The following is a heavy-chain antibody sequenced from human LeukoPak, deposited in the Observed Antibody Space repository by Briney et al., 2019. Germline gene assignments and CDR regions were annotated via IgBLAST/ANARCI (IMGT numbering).Heavy chain of an antibody. CDR1: GYTFTSYG. V-gene: IGHV1-18*01. Sequence: ASVKVSCKASGYTFTSYGISWVRQAPGQGLEWMGWITAYDDNTNYAQKLQGRVTMTTDTSTSTAYMELRSLRSDDTAVYYCARALLWFGEPSHIDYWGQGTLVTASS. J-gene: IGHJ4*02. D-gene: IGHD3-10*01. CDR3: ARALLWFGEPSHIDY. CDR2: ITAYDDNT.